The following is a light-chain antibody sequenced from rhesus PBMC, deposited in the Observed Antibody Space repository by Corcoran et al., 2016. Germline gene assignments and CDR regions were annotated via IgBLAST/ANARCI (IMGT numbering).Light chain of an antibody. CDR2: RKS. Sequence: EIVLTQSPTSMAVSQGERVTISCTASSSVSTSYLHWYQQKPGFPPRLLCYRKSSLASGGPARFSGSGSGTSYTLTISSMEAEDAANYYCQQGNSIPWTFGQGTKVEIK. V-gene: IGKV3-42*01. J-gene: IGKJ1*01. CDR3: QQGNSIPWT. CDR1: SSVSTS.